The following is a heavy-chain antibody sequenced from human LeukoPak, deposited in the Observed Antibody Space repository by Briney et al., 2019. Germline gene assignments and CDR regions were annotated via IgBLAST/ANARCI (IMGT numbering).Heavy chain of an antibody. Sequence: GRSLRLSCAASGFTFSTYAMHWVRQAPGKGLEWVAIISYDGGSTSYADSVKGRFTISRDNSKNTLYLQMSSLRTEDTAAYYCAKIEGSSSYYFDYWGQGTLVTVSS. CDR1: GFTFSTYA. J-gene: IGHJ4*02. D-gene: IGHD6-6*01. CDR2: ISYDGGST. CDR3: AKIEGSSSYYFDY. V-gene: IGHV3-30*18.